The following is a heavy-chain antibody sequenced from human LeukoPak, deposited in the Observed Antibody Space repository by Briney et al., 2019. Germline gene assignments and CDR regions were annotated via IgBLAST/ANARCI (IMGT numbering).Heavy chain of an antibody. D-gene: IGHD3-16*01. V-gene: IGHV4-59*08. J-gene: IGHJ5*02. CDR2: IYYRVTS. CDR3: ARGDYDYLSGTYSFDL. CDR1: GDSISTYY. Sequence: TSETLSLTCTVSGDSISTYYWSWIRQPPGKGLEWIGYIYYRVTSDYNPSLKSRLTMSVNTSQNQFSLRLTSVTAADTAFYYCARGDYDYLSGTYSFDLWGQGIRVTVSS.